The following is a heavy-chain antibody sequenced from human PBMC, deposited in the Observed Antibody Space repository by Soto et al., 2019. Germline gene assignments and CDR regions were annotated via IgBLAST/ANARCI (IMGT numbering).Heavy chain of an antibody. CDR2: INHSGST. J-gene: IGHJ4*02. Sequence: QVQLQQWGAGLLKPSETLSLTCAVYGGSFSGYYWSWIRQPPGKGLEWIGEINHSGSTNYNPSLKSRVTISIDTSKNQFSLKLNSVTAADTAVYYCARGRLHLGELSFNYFDYWGRGTLVAVSS. D-gene: IGHD3-16*02. CDR3: ARGRLHLGELSFNYFDY. V-gene: IGHV4-34*01. CDR1: GGSFSGYY.